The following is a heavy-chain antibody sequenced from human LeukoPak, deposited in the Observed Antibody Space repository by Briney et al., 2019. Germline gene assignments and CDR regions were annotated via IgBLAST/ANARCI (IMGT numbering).Heavy chain of an antibody. CDR1: GFTFSSYG. D-gene: IGHD3-22*01. J-gene: IGHJ4*02. Sequence: GGSLRLSCAASGFTFSSYGMHWVRQAPGKGLEWVAVISYDGSNKYYADSVKGRFTISRDNSKNTLYLQMNSLRAEDTAVYYCARENYYDSSGYPMYIDYWGQGTLVTVSS. CDR3: ARENYYDSSGYPMYIDY. CDR2: ISYDGSNK. V-gene: IGHV3-30*03.